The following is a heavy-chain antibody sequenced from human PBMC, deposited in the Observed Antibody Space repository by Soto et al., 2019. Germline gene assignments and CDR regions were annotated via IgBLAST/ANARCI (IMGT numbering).Heavy chain of an antibody. CDR1: GFTFSDYT. J-gene: IGHJ4*02. D-gene: IGHD2-2*01. CDR2: ILSDHNT. Sequence: EVQLLESGGGLVQPGGSLTLSCAASGFTFSDYTMSWVRQAPGKVLECVSVILSDHNTYYADSVRGRFTISRDNSKNTLYLEMNSLRAEDKAVYYCARRTSCYFGYWGQGTLVTVSS. V-gene: IGHV3-23*03. CDR3: ARRTSCYFGY.